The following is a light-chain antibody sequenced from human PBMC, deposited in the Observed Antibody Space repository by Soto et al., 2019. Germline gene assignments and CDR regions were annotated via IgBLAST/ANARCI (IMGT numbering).Light chain of an antibody. CDR1: SSNIGSNY. Sequence: SVLTQPPSASGTPGQRVTISCSGSSSNIGSNYVYWYQQLPGTAPKLLIYRNNQRPSGVPDRFSGSKSGTSASLAISGLRSEDEADYYCAAWDDSLSVFGTGTKLNVL. J-gene: IGLJ1*01. V-gene: IGLV1-47*01. CDR2: RNN. CDR3: AAWDDSLSV.